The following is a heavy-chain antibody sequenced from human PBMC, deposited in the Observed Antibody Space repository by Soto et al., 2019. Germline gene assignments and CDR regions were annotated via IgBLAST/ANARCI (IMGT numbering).Heavy chain of an antibody. CDR2: MNPNSGNT. CDR3: ARVPFLTMSGSSFYYHYMDV. V-gene: IGHV1-8*01. J-gene: IGHJ6*03. CDR1: GYANTRDD. Sequence: SKASGYANTRDDGTWPRHAKRQGLEWMGWMNPNSGNTGYAQKFQGRVTMTRDTSIRTAYMELSSLTTDDTAVYYCARVPFLTMSGSSFYYHYMDVWGKGTTVTVSS. D-gene: IGHD2-2*01.